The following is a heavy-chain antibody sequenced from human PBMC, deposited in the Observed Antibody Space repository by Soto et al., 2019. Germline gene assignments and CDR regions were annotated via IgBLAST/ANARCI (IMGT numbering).Heavy chain of an antibody. V-gene: IGHV1-2*02. CDR3: ARVGSYSDGSSYPY. J-gene: IGHJ4*02. D-gene: IGHD6-6*01. CDR2: IKANGGAT. Sequence: QVQLVQSGAELKKPGASVTVSCKASGYTFTGHDLHWGRQAPGQGLEWMGWIKANGGATKYARKFQGRVTMTRDTSTTPAYMELNSLRSDDTAVYFCARVGSYSDGSSYPYWGQGTLVTVSA. CDR1: GYTFTGHD.